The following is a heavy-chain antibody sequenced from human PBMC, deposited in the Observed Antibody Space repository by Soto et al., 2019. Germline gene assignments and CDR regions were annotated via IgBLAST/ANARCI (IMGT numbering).Heavy chain of an antibody. V-gene: IGHV3-13*01. CDR3: ARLTVTPYYYYGMDV. Sequence: EVQLVESGGGLVQPGGSLRLSCAASGFTFSSYDMHWVRQATGKGLEWVSAIGTAGDTFYPGSVKGRFTISRENAKNSLYLQMHSLRAEDTAVYYCARLTVTPYYYYGMDVWGQGTTVTVSS. D-gene: IGHD4-4*01. J-gene: IGHJ6*02. CDR1: GFTFSSYD. CDR2: IGTAGDT.